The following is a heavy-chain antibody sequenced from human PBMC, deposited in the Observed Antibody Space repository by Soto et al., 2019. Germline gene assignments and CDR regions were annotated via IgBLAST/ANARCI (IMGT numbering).Heavy chain of an antibody. D-gene: IGHD4-17*01. CDR3: ARGGVYDYGDYEGEDYMDV. Sequence: SETLSLTCTVSGGSISSYYWSWIRQPPGKGLEWIGYIYYSGSTNYNPSLKSRVTISVDTSKNQFSLKLSSVTAADTAVYYCARGGVYDYGDYEGEDYMDVWGKGTTVTVSS. J-gene: IGHJ6*03. V-gene: IGHV4-59*01. CDR1: GGSISSYY. CDR2: IYYSGST.